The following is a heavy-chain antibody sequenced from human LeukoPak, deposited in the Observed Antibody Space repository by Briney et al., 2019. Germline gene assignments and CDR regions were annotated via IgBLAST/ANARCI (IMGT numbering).Heavy chain of an antibody. D-gene: IGHD3-10*01. Sequence: PGGSLRLTCAASGFTFSSYAMSWLRQAPGKGLEWVSAISGSGGSTYYADSVKGRFTISRDNSKNTLYLQMNSLRAEDTAVYYCAKDLVLWFGELFDWFDPWGQGTLVTVSP. V-gene: IGHV3-23*01. CDR1: GFTFSSYA. CDR2: ISGSGGST. J-gene: IGHJ5*02. CDR3: AKDLVLWFGELFDWFDP.